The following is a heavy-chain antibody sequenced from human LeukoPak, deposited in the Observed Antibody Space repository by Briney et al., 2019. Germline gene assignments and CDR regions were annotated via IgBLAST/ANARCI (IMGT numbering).Heavy chain of an antibody. J-gene: IGHJ4*02. Sequence: GGSLRLSCAASGFIFDDYAMHWVRQAPGKGLEWVSGISWNSGSIGYADSVKGRFTTSRDNAKNSLYLQMNSLRAEDTALYYCAKDRDYSSSGASVDYWGQGTLVTVSP. CDR3: AKDRDYSSSGASVDY. D-gene: IGHD6-6*01. CDR1: GFIFDDYA. CDR2: ISWNSGSI. V-gene: IGHV3-9*01.